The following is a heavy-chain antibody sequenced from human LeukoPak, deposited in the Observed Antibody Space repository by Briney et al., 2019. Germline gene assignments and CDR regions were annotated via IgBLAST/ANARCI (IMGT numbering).Heavy chain of an antibody. CDR3: ARHYNDDDFDY. J-gene: IGHJ4*02. V-gene: IGHV7-4-1*02. D-gene: IGHD3-22*01. CDR1: VHTFTRYA. CDR2: INMYTANP. Sequence: ASVKVSCKASVHTFTRYAINWLRQAPGQGLEWMGWINMYTANPAYAQGFTERFVFSLDTSVTTAYLQISNLKTEDTAVYYCARHYNDDDFDYWGQGTLVTVSS.